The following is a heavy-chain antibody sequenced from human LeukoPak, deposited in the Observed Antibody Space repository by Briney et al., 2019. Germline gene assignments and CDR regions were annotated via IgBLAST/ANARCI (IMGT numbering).Heavy chain of an antibody. V-gene: IGHV4-38-2*02. CDR2: IYHSGST. J-gene: IGHJ6*03. Sequence: SETLSLTCAVSGYSISSGYYWGWIRQPPGKGLEWIGSIYHSGSTYYNPSLKSRVTISVDTSKNQFSLKLSSVTAADTAVYYCAREARMIVVVITTSHYYYYMDVWGKGTTVTVSS. D-gene: IGHD3-22*01. CDR3: AREARMIVVVITTSHYYYYMDV. CDR1: GYSISSGYY.